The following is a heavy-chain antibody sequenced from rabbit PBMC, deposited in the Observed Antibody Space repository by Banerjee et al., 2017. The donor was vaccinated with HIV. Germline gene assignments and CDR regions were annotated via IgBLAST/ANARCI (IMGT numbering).Heavy chain of an antibody. J-gene: IGHJ4*01. CDR2: INTSSGNA. Sequence: QSLEESGGGLVQPEGSLTLTCKASGLDFSSSYYMCWVRQAPGKGLEWIACINTSSGNAVYANWAKGRFTISKTSSTTVTLQMTSLTAADTATYFCARDLAGVGYNLWGPGTLVTVS. D-gene: IGHD4-1*01. V-gene: IGHV1S40*01. CDR3: ARDLAGVGYNL. CDR1: GLDFSSSYY.